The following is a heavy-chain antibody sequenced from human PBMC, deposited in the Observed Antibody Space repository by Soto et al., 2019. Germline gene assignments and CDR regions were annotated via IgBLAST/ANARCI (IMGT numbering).Heavy chain of an antibody. J-gene: IGHJ6*02. CDR3: ARVVAAADSNGMDV. V-gene: IGHV3-7*01. Sequence: PGGSLRLSCAASGFTFSSYWMSWVRQAPGKGLEWVANIKQDGSEKYYVDSVKGRFTISRDNAKNSLYLQMNSLGAEDTAVYYCARVVAAADSNGMDVWGQGTTVTVSS. D-gene: IGHD6-13*01. CDR1: GFTFSSYW. CDR2: IKQDGSEK.